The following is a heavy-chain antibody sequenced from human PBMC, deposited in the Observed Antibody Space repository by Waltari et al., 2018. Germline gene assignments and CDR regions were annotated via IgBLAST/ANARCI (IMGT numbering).Heavy chain of an antibody. D-gene: IGHD3-10*02. CDR1: GGTFSSYA. V-gene: IGHV1-69*09. J-gene: IGHJ6*02. Sequence: QVQLVQSGAEVKKPGSSVKVSCKASGGTFSSYAISWVRQAPGQGLEWMGRISTIIGIAKYAQKFQGRVTITADKSTSTAYMELSSLRSEDTAVYYCATEPRITMSPIQFYGMDVWGQGTTVTVSS. CDR3: ATEPRITMSPIQFYGMDV. CDR2: ISTIIGIA.